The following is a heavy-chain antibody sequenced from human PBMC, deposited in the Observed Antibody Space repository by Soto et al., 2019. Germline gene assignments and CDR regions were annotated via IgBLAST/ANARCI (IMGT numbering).Heavy chain of an antibody. CDR1: GGTFSSYA. D-gene: IGHD5-18*01. CDR3: ARVFTLLLGTAMDHYYYYGMDV. V-gene: IGHV1-69*13. CDR2: LIPIFGTA. J-gene: IGHJ6*02. Sequence: WASVKVSCKASGGTFSSYAISWVRQAPGQGLEWMGGLIPIFGTANYAQKFQGRVTITADESTSTAYMELSSLRSEDTAVYHCARVFTLLLGTAMDHYYYYGMDVWGQGTTVTVSS.